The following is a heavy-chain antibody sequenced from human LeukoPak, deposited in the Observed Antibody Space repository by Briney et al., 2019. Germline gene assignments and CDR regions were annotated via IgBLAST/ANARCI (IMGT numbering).Heavy chain of an antibody. CDR1: GGSIRSGDYY. CDR2: IYYSGST. D-gene: IGHD3-10*01. CDR3: ARGPYYYGSGSSNWFDP. J-gene: IGHJ5*02. Sequence: SQTLSLTCTVSGGSIRSGDYYWSWIRQPPGKGLEWIGYIYYSGSTNYNPSLKSRVTISVDTSKNQFSLKLSSVTAADTAVYYCARGPYYYGSGSSNWFDPWGQGTLVTVSS. V-gene: IGHV4-30-4*08.